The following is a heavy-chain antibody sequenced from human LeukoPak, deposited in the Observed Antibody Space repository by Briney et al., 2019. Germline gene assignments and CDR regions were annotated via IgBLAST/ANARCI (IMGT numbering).Heavy chain of an antibody. D-gene: IGHD3-16*02. J-gene: IGHJ4*02. Sequence: GGSLRLSCAASGFTFSSYGMHWVRQAPGKGLEWVAVISYDGSNKYYADSVKGRFTISRDNSKNTLYLQMNSLRAEDTAVYYCAKDSYYDYVWGSYRPPMGFDYWGQGTLVTVSS. V-gene: IGHV3-30*18. CDR1: GFTFSSYG. CDR2: ISYDGSNK. CDR3: AKDSYYDYVWGSYRPPMGFDY.